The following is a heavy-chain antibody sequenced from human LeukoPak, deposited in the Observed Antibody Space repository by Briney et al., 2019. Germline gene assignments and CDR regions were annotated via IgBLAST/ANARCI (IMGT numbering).Heavy chain of an antibody. Sequence: PGRSLRLSCAASGFTFSNYAMHWVRQAPGKGLEWVAITSYDGNNNYYADSVKGRFTISRDNSKNTLYLQMNSLRAEDTAVYYCARGVVPYYYYYSMDVWGQGTTVTVSS. D-gene: IGHD2-21*01. CDR3: ARGVVPYYYYYSMDV. CDR1: GFTFSNYA. V-gene: IGHV3-30*07. CDR2: TSYDGNNN. J-gene: IGHJ6*02.